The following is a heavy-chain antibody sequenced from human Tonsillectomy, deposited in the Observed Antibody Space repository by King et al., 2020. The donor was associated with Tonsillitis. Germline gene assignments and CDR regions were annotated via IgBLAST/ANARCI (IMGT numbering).Heavy chain of an antibody. CDR3: ALSPFRYLDS. V-gene: IGHV3-23*03. J-gene: IGHJ4*02. CDR2: IYSGGYTT. Sequence: VQLVESGGGLVQPGGSLRLSCAASGFTFSNSAMSWVRLAPGKGLEWVSIIYSGGYTTYYADSVKGRFTISRDNSKNMLYLQMNSLRAEDTAVYYCALSPFRYLDSWGQGTLVTVSS. CDR1: GFTFSNSA. D-gene: IGHD1-14*01.